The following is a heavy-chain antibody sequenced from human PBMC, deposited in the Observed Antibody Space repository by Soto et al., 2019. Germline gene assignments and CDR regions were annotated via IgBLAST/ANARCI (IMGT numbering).Heavy chain of an antibody. CDR3: ARPTSGCYYIY. D-gene: IGHD1-26*01. V-gene: IGHV1-46*01. CDR2: INPSGGST. J-gene: IGHJ1*01. CDR1: GYTFTSYY. Sequence: QVQLVQSGAEVKKPGASVKVSCKASGYTFTSYYMHWVRQSPGQGLEWMGIINPSGGSTSYAQKFQGGVTMTRDTSTSTVYMELSSLRSEDTAVYYCARPTSGCYYIYWRKGTLVTVSS.